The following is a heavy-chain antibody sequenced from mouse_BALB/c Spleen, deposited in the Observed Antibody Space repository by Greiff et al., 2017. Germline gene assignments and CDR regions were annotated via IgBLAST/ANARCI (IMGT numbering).Heavy chain of an antibody. CDR1: GFNFNDYY. Sequence: EVQRVESGAELVRPGALVKLSCKASGFNFNDYYMHWVKQRPEQGLEWIGWIDPENGNTIYDPKFQGKASITADTSSNTAYLQLSSLTSEDTAVYYCARYYYSSELTDYWGQGTTLTVSS. J-gene: IGHJ2*01. CDR3: ARYYYSSELTDY. D-gene: IGHD1-1*01. CDR2: IDPENGNT. V-gene: IGHV14-1*02.